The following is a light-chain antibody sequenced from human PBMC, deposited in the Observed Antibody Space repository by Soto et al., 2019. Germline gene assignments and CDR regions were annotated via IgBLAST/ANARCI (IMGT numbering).Light chain of an antibody. V-gene: IGKV1-5*03. J-gene: IGKJ1*01. CDR3: QQYYSYYRT. Sequence: DIQMTQSPSTLSASVGDRVTITCRASQSISSWLAWYHQKPGKVPKLLIYKASSLESGRPSRFSGRGSGTEFTLSIRCLQPDDFPTYYGQQYYSYYRTYGQGTKVEIK. CDR1: QSISSW. CDR2: KAS.